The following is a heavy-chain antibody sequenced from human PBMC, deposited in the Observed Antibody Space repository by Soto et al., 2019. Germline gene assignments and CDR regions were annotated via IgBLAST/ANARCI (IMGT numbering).Heavy chain of an antibody. J-gene: IGHJ4*02. CDR1: GGTFSSYT. CDR2: IIPILGIA. D-gene: IGHD2-15*01. Sequence: ASVKVSCKASGGTFSSYTISLVRQAPGQGLEWMGRIIPILGIANYAQKFQGRVTITADKSTSTAYMELSSLRSEDTAVYYCARDRCSGRSCYSDVVYWXQGTLVTVSS. V-gene: IGHV1-69*04. CDR3: ARDRCSGRSCYSDVVY.